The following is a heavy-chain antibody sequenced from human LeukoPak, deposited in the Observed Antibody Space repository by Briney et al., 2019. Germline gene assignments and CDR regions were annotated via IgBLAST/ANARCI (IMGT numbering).Heavy chain of an antibody. Sequence: SETLSLTCAVYGGSFSGYYWSWIRQPPGKGPEWIGGINHSGSTNYNPSLKSRVTISVDTSKNQFSLKLSSVTAADTAVYYCARVKTYYRIRELSPYFDYWGQGTLVTVSS. V-gene: IGHV4-34*01. CDR2: INHSGST. CDR1: GGSFSGYY. CDR3: ARVKTYYRIRELSPYFDY. D-gene: IGHD3-16*02. J-gene: IGHJ4*02.